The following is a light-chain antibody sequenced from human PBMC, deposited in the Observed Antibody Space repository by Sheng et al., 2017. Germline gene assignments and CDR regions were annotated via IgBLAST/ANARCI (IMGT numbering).Light chain of an antibody. V-gene: IGKV3-20*01. J-gene: IGKJ1*01. CDR1: QSGSSNY. Sequence: EIVLTQSPGTLSLSPGERATLSCRASQSGSSNYLAWYQQKPGQAPRLLIYGASSRATGIPDRFSGSGSGTDFTLTISRLDPEDFAVYYCQQYGASPWTFGQGTKVE. CDR2: GAS. CDR3: QQYGASPWT.